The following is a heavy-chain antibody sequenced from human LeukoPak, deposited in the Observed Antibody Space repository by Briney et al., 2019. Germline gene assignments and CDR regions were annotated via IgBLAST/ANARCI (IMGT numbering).Heavy chain of an antibody. CDR1: GFTFSSYS. Sequence: GGSLRLSCAASGFTFSSYSMNWVRQAPGKGLEWVSSISSSSYIYYADSVKGRFTISRDNAKNSLYLRMNSLRAEDTAVYYCARDNSYSSGWRYWGQGTLVTVSS. V-gene: IGHV3-21*01. J-gene: IGHJ4*02. CDR2: ISSSSYI. D-gene: IGHD6-19*01. CDR3: ARDNSYSSGWRY.